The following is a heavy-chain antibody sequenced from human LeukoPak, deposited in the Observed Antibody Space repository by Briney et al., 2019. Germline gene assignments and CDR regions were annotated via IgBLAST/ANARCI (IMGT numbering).Heavy chain of an antibody. J-gene: IGHJ3*02. CDR1: GGTFSSYA. D-gene: IGHD3-22*01. CDR3: ARPVSPLGSGYHDAFDI. V-gene: IGHV1-69*04. Sequence: SVKVSCKASGGTFSSYAISWVRQAPGQGLEWMGRIIPILGIANYAQKFQGRVTITADKSTSTAYMELSSLRSEDTAVYYCARPVSPLGSGYHDAFDIWGQGTMVTVSS. CDR2: IIPILGIA.